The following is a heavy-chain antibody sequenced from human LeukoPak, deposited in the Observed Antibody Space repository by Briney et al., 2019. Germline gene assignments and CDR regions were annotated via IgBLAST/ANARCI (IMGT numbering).Heavy chain of an antibody. J-gene: IGHJ4*02. CDR3: ARGHYYDSSGFYGETALYFDY. CDR1: GYTFTSYG. CDR2: ISGYNGNT. Sequence: ASMKVSCKASGYTFTSYGITWVRQAPGQGLEWMGWISGYNGNTNYAQKFQGRVTITADESTSTAYMELSSLRSEDTAVYYCARGHYYDSSGFYGETALYFDYWGQGTLVTVSS. V-gene: IGHV1-18*01. D-gene: IGHD3-22*01.